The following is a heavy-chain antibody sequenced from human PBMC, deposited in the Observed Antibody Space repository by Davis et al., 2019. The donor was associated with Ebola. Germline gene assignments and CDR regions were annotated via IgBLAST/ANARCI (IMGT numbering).Heavy chain of an antibody. CDR2: INHSGST. V-gene: IGHV4-34*01. Sequence: MPSETLSLTCAVYGGSFSGYYWSWIRQPPGKGLEWIGEINHSGSTNYNPSLKSRVTISVDTSKNQFSLKLSSVTAADTAVYYCARRYRGTGYSSSWVQGTLVTVSS. J-gene: IGHJ5*02. CDR3: ARRYRGTGYSSS. D-gene: IGHD6-19*01. CDR1: GGSFSGYY.